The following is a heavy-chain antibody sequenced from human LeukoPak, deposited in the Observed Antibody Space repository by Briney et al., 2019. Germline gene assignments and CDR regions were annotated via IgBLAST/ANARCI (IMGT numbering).Heavy chain of an antibody. CDR1: GGSISSSTSY. CDR2: IYYSGST. CDR3: ARNASDSGTSYFDY. V-gene: IGHV4-39*01. D-gene: IGHD1-26*01. J-gene: IGHJ4*02. Sequence: SETLSLTCTVSGGSISSSTSYWGWIRQPPGKGLEWIGSIYYSGSTSYNPSLKSRVPISVDTSQKQFSLKLDSVTAADTAVYYCARNASDSGTSYFDYWGQGTLVTVSS.